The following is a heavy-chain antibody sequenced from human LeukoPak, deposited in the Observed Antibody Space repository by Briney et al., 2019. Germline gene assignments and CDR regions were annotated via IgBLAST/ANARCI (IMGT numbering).Heavy chain of an antibody. CDR2: IYYSGST. D-gene: IGHD4-23*01. V-gene: IGHV4-59*12. Sequence: TSETLSLTCAVYGGSFSGYYWSWIRQPPGKGLEWIGYIYYSGSTNYNPSLKSRVTISVDTSKNQFSLKLSSVTAADTAVYYCAREIRKDYGGNVCYFDYWGQGTLVTVSS. CDR3: AREIRKDYGGNVCYFDY. J-gene: IGHJ4*02. CDR1: GGSFSGYY.